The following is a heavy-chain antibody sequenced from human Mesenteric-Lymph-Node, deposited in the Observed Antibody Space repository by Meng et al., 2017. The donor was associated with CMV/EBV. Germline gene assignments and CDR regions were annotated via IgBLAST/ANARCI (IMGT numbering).Heavy chain of an antibody. CDR2: IYYSGST. J-gene: IGHJ4*02. CDR3: ASPRNEWLSFDY. V-gene: IGHV4-39*07. CDR1: GGSISSSSYY. D-gene: IGHD3-3*01. Sequence: GSLRLSCTVSGGSISSSSYYWGWIRQPPGKGLEWIGSIYYSGSTYYNPSLKSRVTISADTSTSTAYLQWGSLKASDTAMYYCASPRNEWLSFDYWGQGTPVTVSS.